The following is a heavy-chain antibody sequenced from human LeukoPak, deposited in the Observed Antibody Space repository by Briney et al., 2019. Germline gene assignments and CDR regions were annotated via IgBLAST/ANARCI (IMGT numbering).Heavy chain of an antibody. D-gene: IGHD1-14*01. CDR2: ISYDGSNK. CDR1: GFIFSNYA. J-gene: IGHJ6*02. V-gene: IGHV3-30-3*01. CDR3: ARAPEEQTAYYYGMDV. Sequence: PGGSLRLSCAASGFIFSNYAMHWVRQAPGEGLEWVAVISYDGSNKYYADSVKGRFTISRDNSKNTLYLQMNSLRAEDTAVYYCARAPEEQTAYYYGMDVWGQGTTVTVSS.